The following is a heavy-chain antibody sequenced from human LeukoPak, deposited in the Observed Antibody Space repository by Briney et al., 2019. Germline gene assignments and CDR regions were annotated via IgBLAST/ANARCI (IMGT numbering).Heavy chain of an antibody. Sequence: GRSLRLSCAASGFSFGGYALHWVRQAPGKGLEWVASISWNSGDIVHADSVKGRFTISRDNAKNSLYLQMDSLRTEDTALYYCVKSGGYATAIRYFDLWGRGTLVTVSS. V-gene: IGHV3-9*01. CDR1: GFSFGGYA. D-gene: IGHD2-21*02. CDR2: ISWNSGDI. J-gene: IGHJ2*01. CDR3: VKSGGYATAIRYFDL.